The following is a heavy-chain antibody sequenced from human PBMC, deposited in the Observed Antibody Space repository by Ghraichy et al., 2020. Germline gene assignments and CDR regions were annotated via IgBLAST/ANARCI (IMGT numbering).Heavy chain of an antibody. CDR1: GGSITSYGYY. CDR3: AKGKGGNSGPDAFDI. D-gene: IGHD4-23*01. Sequence: SQTLSLTCTVSGGSITSYGYYWSWLRQHPGKGLEWIGYIAYSGSTDYNPSLKSRVTISLETSKNQFSLRLNSVTAADTAVYYCAKGKGGNSGPDAFDIWGQGTMVTVSS. CDR2: IAYSGST. J-gene: IGHJ3*02. V-gene: IGHV4-31*03.